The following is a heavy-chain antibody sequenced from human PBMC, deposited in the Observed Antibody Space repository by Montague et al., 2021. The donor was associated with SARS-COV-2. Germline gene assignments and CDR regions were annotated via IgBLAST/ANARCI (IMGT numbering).Heavy chain of an antibody. Sequence: SETLSLTCTVSGGSISSGTYYWGWVRQPPGKGLEWIGTINYSGKTXYNPSLKSRVTISVDTSKNQFSLKVTSVTAADTAVYYCARRAQWQLSWLFDLWGRGTLVTVSS. CDR1: GGSISSGTYY. D-gene: IGHD6-19*01. V-gene: IGHV4-39*01. CDR2: INYSGKT. CDR3: ARRAQWQLSWLFDL. J-gene: IGHJ2*01.